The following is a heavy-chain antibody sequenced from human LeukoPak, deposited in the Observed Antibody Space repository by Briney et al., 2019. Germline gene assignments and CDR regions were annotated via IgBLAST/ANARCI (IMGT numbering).Heavy chain of an antibody. Sequence: SVKVSCKASGGTFSTYAINWVRQAPGQGLEWMGGIIPIFSTPSYAQNFQGRVTITADESTSTAYMELSSLRSEDTAVYYCARGPETTWNYDTSGYPCYFDYWGQGTLVTVSS. D-gene: IGHD3-22*01. J-gene: IGHJ4*02. V-gene: IGHV1-69*01. CDR2: IIPIFSTP. CDR3: ARGPETTWNYDTSGYPCYFDY. CDR1: GGTFSTYA.